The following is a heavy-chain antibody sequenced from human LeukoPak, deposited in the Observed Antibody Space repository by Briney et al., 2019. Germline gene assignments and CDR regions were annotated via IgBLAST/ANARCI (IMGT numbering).Heavy chain of an antibody. J-gene: IGHJ4*02. CDR3: ARLGPAAGTSFDY. CDR1: GGSISSYY. CDR2: IYYSGST. V-gene: IGHV4-59*08. D-gene: IGHD6-13*01. Sequence: SETLSLTCTVSGGSISSYYWSWIRQPPGKGLEWIGYIYYSGSTNYNPSLKSRVTISVDTSKNQFSLKLSPVTAADTAVYYCARLGPAAGTSFDYWGQGTLVTVSS.